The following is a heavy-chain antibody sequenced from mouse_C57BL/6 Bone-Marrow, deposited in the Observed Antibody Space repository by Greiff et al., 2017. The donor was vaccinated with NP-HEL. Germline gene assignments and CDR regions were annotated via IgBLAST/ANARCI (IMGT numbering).Heavy chain of an antibody. Sequence: QVQLQQSGAELVRPGASVKLSCKASGYTFTDYYINWVKQRPGQGLEWIARIYPGSGNTYYNEKFKGKATLTAEKSSSTAYMQLSSLTSEDSAVYFCARKSPIYYDYEENYAMDYWGQGTSVTVSS. V-gene: IGHV1-76*01. CDR1: GYTFTDYY. CDR2: IYPGSGNT. CDR3: ARKSPIYYDYEENYAMDY. J-gene: IGHJ4*01. D-gene: IGHD2-4*01.